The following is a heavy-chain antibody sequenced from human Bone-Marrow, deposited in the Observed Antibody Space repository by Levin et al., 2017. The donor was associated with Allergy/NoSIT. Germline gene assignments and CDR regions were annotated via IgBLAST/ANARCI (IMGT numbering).Heavy chain of an antibody. J-gene: IGHJ6*02. CDR2: IHYSGST. D-gene: IGHD4-17*01. Sequence: SQTLSLTCTVSGGSISSYYWSWIRQPPGKGLEWIGYIHYSGSTKYNPSLKSRVTISVDTSKNQFSLKLNSVTAADTAVYYCARDRTTVTTNDVYYYGMDVWGQGTTVTVSS. CDR3: ARDRTTVTTNDVYYYGMDV. CDR1: GGSISSYY. V-gene: IGHV4-59*01.